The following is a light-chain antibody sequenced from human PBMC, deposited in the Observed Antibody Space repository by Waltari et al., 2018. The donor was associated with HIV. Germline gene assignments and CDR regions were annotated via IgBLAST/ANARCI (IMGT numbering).Light chain of an antibody. CDR3: AAWDDSLGGLWV. J-gene: IGLJ3*02. Sequence: QSVLTQPPSASETPGQRVTISCSGSSSNIGSNFVYWYPQLPGTAPKLLIYGNNQRPSGVPDRFSGSRSGTSASLAISGLRSEDEADYYCAAWDDSLGGLWVFGGGTKLTVL. V-gene: IGLV1-47*01. CDR1: SSNIGSNF. CDR2: GNN.